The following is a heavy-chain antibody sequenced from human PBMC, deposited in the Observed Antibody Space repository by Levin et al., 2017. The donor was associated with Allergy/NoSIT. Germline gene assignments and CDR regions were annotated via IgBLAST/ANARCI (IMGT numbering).Heavy chain of an antibody. J-gene: IGHJ4*02. Sequence: SQTLSLPCTVSGGSISSSSYYWGWIRQPPGKGLEWIGSIYYSGSTYYNPSLKSRVTISVDTSKNQFSLKLSSVTAADTAVYYCARRWGRATVVTPYFDYWGQGTLVTVSS. CDR2: IYYSGST. CDR3: ARRWGRATVVTPYFDY. CDR1: GGSISSSSYY. D-gene: IGHD4-23*01. V-gene: IGHV4-39*01.